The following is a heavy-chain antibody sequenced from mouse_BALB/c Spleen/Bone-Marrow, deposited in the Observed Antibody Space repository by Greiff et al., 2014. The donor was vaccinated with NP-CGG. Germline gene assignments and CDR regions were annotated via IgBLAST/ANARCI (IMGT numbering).Heavy chain of an antibody. J-gene: IGHJ3*01. CDR3: ARNNGGYYSWFAY. V-gene: IGHV2-2*02. Sequence: VQLQQSGPGLVQPSQSLSITCTVSGFSLTSYGVHWVRQSPGKGLEWLGVIWSGGSTDYNAAFISRLSISKDNSKSQVFFKINSLQANDTAIYYCARNNGGYYSWFAYWGQGTLVTVSA. CDR2: IWSGGST. CDR1: GFSLTSYG. D-gene: IGHD2-3*01.